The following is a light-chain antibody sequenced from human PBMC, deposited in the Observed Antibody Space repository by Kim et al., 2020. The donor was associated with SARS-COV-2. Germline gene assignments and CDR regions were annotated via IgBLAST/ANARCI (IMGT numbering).Light chain of an antibody. CDR1: KLGDNY. V-gene: IGLV3-1*01. CDR2: QDS. J-gene: IGLJ1*01. Sequence: SYELTQPPSVSVSPGQTASITCSGDKLGDNYAGGYQKKQAQPPLLVIYQDSKRPPGIPDRFSGPNSGNTATLTITGTRAMDEADYYFQPGDSSTGAFGTG. CDR3: QPGDSSTGA.